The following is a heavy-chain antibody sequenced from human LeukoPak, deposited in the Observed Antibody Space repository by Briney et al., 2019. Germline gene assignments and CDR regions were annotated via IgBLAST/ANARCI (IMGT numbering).Heavy chain of an antibody. CDR1: GGSISSYY. CDR3: ASLSHLYWYFDL. CDR2: IYYSGST. Sequence: SETLSLTCTVSGGSISSYYWSWIRQPPGKGLEWIEYIYYSGSTNSNPSLKSRVTISVDTSKNQFSLMLSSVTAEDTAVYYCASLSHLYWYFDLWGRGTLVTVSS. V-gene: IGHV4-59*01. J-gene: IGHJ2*01.